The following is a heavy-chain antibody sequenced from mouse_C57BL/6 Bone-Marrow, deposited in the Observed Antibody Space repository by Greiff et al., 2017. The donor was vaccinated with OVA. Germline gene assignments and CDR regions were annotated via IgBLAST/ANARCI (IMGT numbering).Heavy chain of an antibody. D-gene: IGHD2-3*01. CDR1: GFTFSDYY. J-gene: IGHJ2*01. CDR2: ISNGGGST. V-gene: IGHV5-12*01. CDR3: DRINGYLVLDY. Sequence: EVLLLESGGGLVQPGGSLKLSCAASGFTFSDYYMYWVRQTPEKGLEWVAYISNGGGSTYYTYTVKGRFTITSDTAENTLYLQLSRLKSEDSAMCYYDRINGYLVLDYWGQGTTLTVSS.